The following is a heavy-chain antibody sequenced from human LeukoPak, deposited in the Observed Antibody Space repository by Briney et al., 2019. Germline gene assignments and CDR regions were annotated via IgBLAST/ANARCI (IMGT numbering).Heavy chain of an antibody. CDR1: GGSISSYS. D-gene: IGHD2-15*01. J-gene: IGHJ4*02. V-gene: IGHV4-59*01. Sequence: SETLSLTCTVSGGSISSYSWSWIRQPPGKGLEWIGYIYYSGNTNSNPSLKSRVTISVDTSKNQFSLKLSSVTAADTAVYYCARDRRAPYCSGGSCYGESGFDYWGQGTLVTVSS. CDR2: IYYSGNT. CDR3: ARDRRAPYCSGGSCYGESGFDY.